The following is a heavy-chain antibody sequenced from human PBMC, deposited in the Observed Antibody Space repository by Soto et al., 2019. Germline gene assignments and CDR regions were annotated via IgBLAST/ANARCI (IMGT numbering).Heavy chain of an antibody. V-gene: IGHV1-69*13. CDR3: ARPHTARSDYYYYYGMDV. CDR2: IIPIFGTA. J-gene: IGHJ6*02. Sequence: ASVKVSCKASGGTFSSYAISWVRQAPGQGLEWMGGIIPIFGTANYAQKFQGRVTITADESTSTAYMELSSLRSEDTAVYYCARPHTARSDYYYYYGMDVWGQGTTVTVSS. CDR1: GGTFSSYA. D-gene: IGHD5-18*01.